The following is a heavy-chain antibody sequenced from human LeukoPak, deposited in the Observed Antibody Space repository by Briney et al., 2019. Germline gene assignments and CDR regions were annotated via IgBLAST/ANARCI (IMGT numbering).Heavy chain of an antibody. V-gene: IGHV3-48*04. Sequence: GGSLRLSCAASGFTFSSYAMSWVRQAPGKGLEWVSYISSSGSTIYYADSVKGRFTISRDNAKNSLYLQMNSLRAEDTAVYYCARVATIFGVVIDALDYWGQGTLVTVSS. J-gene: IGHJ4*02. D-gene: IGHD3-3*01. CDR1: GFTFSSYA. CDR3: ARVATIFGVVIDALDY. CDR2: ISSSGSTI.